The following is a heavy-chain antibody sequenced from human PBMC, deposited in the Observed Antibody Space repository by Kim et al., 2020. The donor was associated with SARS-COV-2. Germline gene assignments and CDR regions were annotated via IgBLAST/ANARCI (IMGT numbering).Heavy chain of an antibody. Sequence: ASVKVSCKASGYTFTGYYIHWVRQAPGQGLEWMGRINPSTGGTNHAEKFPGRLTMTMDTSFSTAYMELSRLTSDDTAFYYCARSQMSTMTPFDYWGQGTLLTVSS. CDR1: GYTFTGYY. D-gene: IGHD1-1*01. CDR2: INPSTGGT. V-gene: IGHV1-2*06. J-gene: IGHJ4*02. CDR3: ARSQMSTMTPFDY.